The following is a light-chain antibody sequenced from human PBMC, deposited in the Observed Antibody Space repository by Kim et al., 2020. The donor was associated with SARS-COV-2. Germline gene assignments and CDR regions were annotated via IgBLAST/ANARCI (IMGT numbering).Light chain of an antibody. Sequence: QSALTQPASVSGSPGQSITISCTGTSSDVGGYNYVSWYQQHPGKAPKLLIFDVSRRPSGVSYRFSGSKSGNTASLTISGLQAEDEADYYCSSYTSSTTRLFGGGTQLTVL. CDR3: SSYTSSTTRL. V-gene: IGLV2-14*03. CDR2: DVS. J-gene: IGLJ2*01. CDR1: SSDVGGYNY.